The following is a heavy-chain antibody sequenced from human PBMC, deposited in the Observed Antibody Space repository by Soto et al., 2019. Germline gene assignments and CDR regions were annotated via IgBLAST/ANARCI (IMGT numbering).Heavy chain of an antibody. CDR2: INHSGST. CDR1: GGSFSGYC. D-gene: IGHD2-21*02. Sequence: SETLSLSCAVYGGSFSGYCWSWIRQPPGKGLEWIGEINHSGSTNYNPSLKSRVTISVDTSKNQFSLKLSSVTAADTAVYYCARGRIVVVTVIHYSWFDPWGQGPLVTVSS. J-gene: IGHJ5*02. V-gene: IGHV4-34*01. CDR3: ARGRIVVVTVIHYSWFDP.